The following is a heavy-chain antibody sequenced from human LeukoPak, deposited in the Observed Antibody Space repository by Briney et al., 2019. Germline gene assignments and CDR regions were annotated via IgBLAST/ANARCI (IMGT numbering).Heavy chain of an antibody. J-gene: IGHJ4*02. D-gene: IGHD3-22*01. V-gene: IGHV3-74*01. Sequence: GGSLRLSCAASGFSLRTYWMHWVRQVPGKGLEWLSRINSDGSSTTYADSVKGRFTISRDNAKNALYLQLNSLRAEDTAVYYCARSTRDSRGYYNTLDYWGQGTLVTVSS. CDR2: INSDGSST. CDR3: ARSTRDSRGYYNTLDY. CDR1: GFSLRTYW.